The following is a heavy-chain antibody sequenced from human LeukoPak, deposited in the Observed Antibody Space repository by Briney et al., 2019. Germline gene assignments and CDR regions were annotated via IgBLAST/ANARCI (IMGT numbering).Heavy chain of an antibody. CDR1: GYTLTELS. CDR2: FDPEDGET. Sequence: ASVKVSCKVSGYTLTELSMHWVRQAPGKGLEWMGGFDPEDGETIYAQKFQGRVTMTEDTSTDTAYMELSSLRSEGTAVYYCATVSWRQWLVPPKGTDKYYFDYWGQGTLVTVSS. CDR3: ATVSWRQWLVPPKGTDKYYFDY. J-gene: IGHJ4*02. V-gene: IGHV1-24*01. D-gene: IGHD6-19*01.